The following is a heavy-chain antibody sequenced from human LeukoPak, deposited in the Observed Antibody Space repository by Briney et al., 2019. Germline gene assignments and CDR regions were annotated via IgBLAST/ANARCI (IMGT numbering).Heavy chain of an antibody. CDR1: GFSFSSST. Sequence: GGSLRLSCAASGFSFSSSTMNWVRQAPGRGLEWVSYISSSGSSIYYADSVKGRFTISRDNAKNSLYLQINSLRAGDTAVYYCARDSYWLGGTIGAFDIWGQGTMVTVSS. CDR2: ISSSGSSI. J-gene: IGHJ3*02. V-gene: IGHV3-21*01. D-gene: IGHD3-10*01. CDR3: ARDSYWLGGTIGAFDI.